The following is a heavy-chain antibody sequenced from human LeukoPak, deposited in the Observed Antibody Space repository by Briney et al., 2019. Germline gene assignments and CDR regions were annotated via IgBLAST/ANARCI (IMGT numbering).Heavy chain of an antibody. V-gene: IGHV3-48*02. D-gene: IGHD5-18*01. CDR2: SSSSDSTK. CDR1: GFTFSSYS. CDR3: ARVTDTAMDYFYGMDV. J-gene: IGHJ6*02. Sequence: GGSLRLSCAASGFTFSSYSMNWVRQAPGKGLGWVSYSSSSDSTKYYADSVKGRFTISRDYAKNSLYLQMNSLRDEDTAVYYCARVTDTAMDYFYGMDVWGQGTTVIVSS.